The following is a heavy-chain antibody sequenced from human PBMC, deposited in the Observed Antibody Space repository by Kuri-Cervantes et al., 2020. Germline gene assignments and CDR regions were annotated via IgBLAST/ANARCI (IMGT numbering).Heavy chain of an antibody. Sequence: ASVKVSCKASGYTFTGYYMHWVRQAPGQGLEWMGWINPNSGGTNYAQKFQGRVTMTRDTSISTAYMELSRLRSDDTAVYYCARDSGYYDSSGYYYYDMDVWGQGTTVTVSS. J-gene: IGHJ6*02. CDR2: INPNSGGT. V-gene: IGHV1-2*02. D-gene: IGHD3-22*01. CDR3: ARDSGYYDSSGYYYYDMDV. CDR1: GYTFTGYY.